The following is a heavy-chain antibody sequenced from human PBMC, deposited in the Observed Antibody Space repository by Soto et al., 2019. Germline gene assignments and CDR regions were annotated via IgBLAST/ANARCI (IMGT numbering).Heavy chain of an antibody. Sequence: QVQLVQSGAEVKKPGSSVKVSCKASGGTFSSYAISWVRQAPGQGLEWMGGIIPIFGTANYAQKFQGRVTITADESTSTAYMELSSVRSEETAVYYCVHSDSSGYFASFDYWGQGTLVTVSS. CDR2: IIPIFGTA. CDR1: GGTFSSYA. J-gene: IGHJ4*02. D-gene: IGHD3-22*01. CDR3: VHSDSSGYFASFDY. V-gene: IGHV1-69*01.